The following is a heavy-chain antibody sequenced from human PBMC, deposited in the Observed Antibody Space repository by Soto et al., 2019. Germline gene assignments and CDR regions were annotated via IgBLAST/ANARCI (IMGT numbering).Heavy chain of an antibody. V-gene: IGHV4-30-4*01. CDR2: IFYTGST. CDR3: ARGGGSSSP. J-gene: IGHJ5*02. Sequence: QVQLQESGPGLAKPSQTLSLTCTVSGDSISSDDYYWSWIRQSPGKGLEWIGYIFYTGSTYYNPSLKSRLTMSVDTSKNQFSLNLSSVTAADTAVYYCARGGGSSSPWGQGTLVTVSS. D-gene: IGHD6-6*01. CDR1: GDSISSDDYY.